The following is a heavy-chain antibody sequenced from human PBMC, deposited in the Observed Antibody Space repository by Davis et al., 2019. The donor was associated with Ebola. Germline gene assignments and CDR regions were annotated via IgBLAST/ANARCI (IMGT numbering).Heavy chain of an antibody. Sequence: ASVKVSCKASGGTFSSYAISWVRQAPGQGLEWAGTIFPYDGRTHYAQKFQDRVTLTTDTYTTTAYMELTSLRSDDTAVYFCARDGDFGNHEGDYWGHGTLVTVSA. CDR1: GGTFSSYA. J-gene: IGHJ4*01. CDR2: IFPYDGRT. D-gene: IGHD3-10*01. CDR3: ARDGDFGNHEGDY. V-gene: IGHV1-18*01.